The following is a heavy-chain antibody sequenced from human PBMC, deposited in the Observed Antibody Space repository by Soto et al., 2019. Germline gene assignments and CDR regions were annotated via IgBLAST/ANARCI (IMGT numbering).Heavy chain of an antibody. CDR1: GGTFSSYA. CDR3: ARESAPTLTGIWYYYGMDV. V-gene: IGHV1-69*13. J-gene: IGHJ6*02. D-gene: IGHD1-20*01. Sequence: ASVKVSCKASGGTFSSYAISWVRQAPGQGLEWMGGIIPIFGTANYAQKFQGRVTITADESTSTAYMELSSLRSEDTAVYYCARESAPTLTGIWYYYGMDVWGQGTTVTVAS. CDR2: IIPIFGTA.